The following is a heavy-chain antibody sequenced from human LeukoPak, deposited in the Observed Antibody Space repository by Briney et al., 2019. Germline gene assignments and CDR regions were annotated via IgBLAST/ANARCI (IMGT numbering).Heavy chain of an antibody. J-gene: IGHJ4*02. CDR2: INHSGST. D-gene: IGHD3-22*01. V-gene: IGHV4-34*01. CDR1: GGSFSGYY. Sequence: SETLSLTCAVYGGSFSGYYWSWIRQPPGKGLEWIGEINHSGSTNYNPSLKSRVTISVDTSKNQFSLKLSSVTAADTAVYYCARINYYDSSGYRHWGQGTLITVSS. CDR3: ARINYYDSSGYRH.